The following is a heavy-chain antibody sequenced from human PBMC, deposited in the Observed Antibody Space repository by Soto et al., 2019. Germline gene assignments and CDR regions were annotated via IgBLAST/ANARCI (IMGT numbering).Heavy chain of an antibody. V-gene: IGHV4-39*01. CDR2: MYSSGSI. D-gene: IGHD3-3*01. Sequence: QLQFQESGPGLVRPSETLSLTCTVSGGSVSSSTYYWTWIRQPPGKGLEWIGTMYSSGSIYYNLSLKSRVTISVDRSQNQFSLKVRSVTAADTAVYYCTRRITIFGVDPGLDYWGQGTLVTVS. J-gene: IGHJ4*02. CDR1: GGSVSSSTYY. CDR3: TRRITIFGVDPGLDY.